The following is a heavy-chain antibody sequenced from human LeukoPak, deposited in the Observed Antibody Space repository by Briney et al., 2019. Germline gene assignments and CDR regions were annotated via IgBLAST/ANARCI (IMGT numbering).Heavy chain of an antibody. CDR2: IYYSGNT. CDR3: ARQRGGYVDY. D-gene: IGHD2-15*01. Sequence: SSETLSLTCTVSGGSMTYYYWTWIRQPPGQGLEWIGYIYYSGNTNYNPSLKSRVTITVDTSKNQFSLMLGSVTAADTAVFYCARQRGGYVDYWGQGTLVTVSS. CDR1: GGSMTYYY. V-gene: IGHV4-59*08. J-gene: IGHJ4*02.